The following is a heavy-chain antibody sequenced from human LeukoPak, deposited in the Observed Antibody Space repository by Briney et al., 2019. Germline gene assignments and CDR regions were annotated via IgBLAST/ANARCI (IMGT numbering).Heavy chain of an antibody. Sequence: PGGSLRLACAPSGFTVSSYETNWGRQAPGKGREWVSYISSSGSTIYYAYSVKGRFTISRDNAKNSLYLQMHSLRAEDTAVYYGAELGITMIGGLWGKGPTVTLSS. CDR2: ISSSGSTI. D-gene: IGHD3-10*02. CDR3: AELGITMIGGL. V-gene: IGHV3-48*03. CDR1: GFTVSSYE. J-gene: IGHJ6*04.